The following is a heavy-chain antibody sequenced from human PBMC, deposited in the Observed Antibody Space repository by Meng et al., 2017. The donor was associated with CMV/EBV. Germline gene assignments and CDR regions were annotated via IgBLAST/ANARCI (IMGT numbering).Heavy chain of an antibody. D-gene: IGHD3-22*01. V-gene: IGHV3-23*03. Sequence: GESLKISCAASGFTFSSYAMSWVRQAPGKGLEWVSVLYSGGSSTNYADSVKGRFTISRDKSKNTLYLQMNSLRAEDTAVYYCAKLRGSGFNSYWYFDLWGRGTLVTVSS. CDR1: GFTFSSYA. J-gene: IGHJ2*01. CDR3: AKLRGSGFNSYWYFDL. CDR2: LYSGGSST.